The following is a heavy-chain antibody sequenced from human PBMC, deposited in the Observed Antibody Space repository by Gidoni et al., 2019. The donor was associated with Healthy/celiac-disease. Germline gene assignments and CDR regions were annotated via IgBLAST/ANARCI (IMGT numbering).Heavy chain of an antibody. Sequence: QVQLQQWGAGLLKPSETLSLTCAVYGGSFSGYYWSWIRQSPRKGLEWIGEIKHSGSNNYNPSLKSRVTISVDTSKNQFSLKLSSVTAADTAVYYCARREKATQIGEWGQGTLVTVSS. CDR1: GGSFSGYY. CDR2: IKHSGSN. V-gene: IGHV4-34*01. CDR3: ARREKATQIGE. D-gene: IGHD3-10*01. J-gene: IGHJ4*02.